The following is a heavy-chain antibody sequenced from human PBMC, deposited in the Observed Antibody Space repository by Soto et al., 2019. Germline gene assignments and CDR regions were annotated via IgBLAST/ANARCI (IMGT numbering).Heavy chain of an antibody. J-gene: IGHJ4*02. V-gene: IGHV4-59*01. D-gene: IGHD6-19*01. Sequence: SETLSLTCTVSGGSISSYYWSWIRQPTEKGLEWIGYIYYSGSTNYNPSLKSRVTISVDTSKNQFSMKLSSVTAAATAVYYCARRWYSSGWHKFDYWGQGTLVTVSS. CDR2: IYYSGST. CDR3: ARRWYSSGWHKFDY. CDR1: GGSISSYY.